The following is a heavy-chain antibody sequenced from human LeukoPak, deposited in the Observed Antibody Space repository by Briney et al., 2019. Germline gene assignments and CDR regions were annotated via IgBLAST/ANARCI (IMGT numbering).Heavy chain of an antibody. CDR2: IYYSGST. D-gene: IGHD1-14*01. J-gene: IGHJ3*02. Sequence: SETLSLTCTVSGGSINSYYWSWIRQPPGKGLEWIGYIYYSGSTDYNPSLKSRVTISVDTSKNQFSLKLSSVTAADTAVYYCARGPDSDDAFDIWGQGTMVTVSS. CDR3: ARGPDSDDAFDI. V-gene: IGHV4-59*01. CDR1: GGSINSYY.